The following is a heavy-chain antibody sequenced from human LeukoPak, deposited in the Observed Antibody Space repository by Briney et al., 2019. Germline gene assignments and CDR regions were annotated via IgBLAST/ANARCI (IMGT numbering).Heavy chain of an antibody. J-gene: IGHJ4*02. CDR2: ISSSSSYI. CDR1: GFTFSSYS. Sequence: GGSLRLSCAASGFTFSSYSMNWVRQAPGKGLGWVSSISSSSSYIYYADSVKGRFTLSRDNAKNSLYLQMNSLRAEDTAVYYCARLAVAEDDYWGQGTLVTVSS. D-gene: IGHD2-15*01. CDR3: ARLAVAEDDY. V-gene: IGHV3-21*01.